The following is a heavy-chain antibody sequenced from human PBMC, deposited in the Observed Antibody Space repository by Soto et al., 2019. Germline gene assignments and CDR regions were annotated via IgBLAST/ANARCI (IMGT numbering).Heavy chain of an antibody. CDR2: IYYSGST. CDR3: ARDRGPAAPSPFFDY. D-gene: IGHD2-15*01. J-gene: IGHJ4*02. V-gene: IGHV4-59*01. CDR1: GGSISSYY. Sequence: SETLSLTCTVSGGSISSYYWSWIRQPPGKGLEWIGYIYYSGSTNYNPSLKSRVTISVDTSKNQFSLKLSSVTAADTAVYYCARDRGPAAPSPFFDYWGQGTLVTVSS.